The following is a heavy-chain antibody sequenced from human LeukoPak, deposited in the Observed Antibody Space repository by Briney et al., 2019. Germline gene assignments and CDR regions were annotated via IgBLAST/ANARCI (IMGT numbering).Heavy chain of an antibody. CDR2: MNPNSGNT. J-gene: IGHJ5*02. CDR1: GYTFTGYY. D-gene: IGHD3-10*01. Sequence: ASVKVSCKASGYTFTGYYINWVRQATGQGLEWMGWMNPNSGNTGYAQKFQGRVTRTRNTSISTAYMELSSLRSEDTTVYYCARARITMVRGVTYRGGFDPWGQGTLVTVSS. V-gene: IGHV1-8*01. CDR3: ARARITMVRGVTYRGGFDP.